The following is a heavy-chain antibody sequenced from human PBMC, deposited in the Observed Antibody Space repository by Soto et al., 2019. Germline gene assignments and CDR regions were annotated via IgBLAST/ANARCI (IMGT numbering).Heavy chain of an antibody. D-gene: IGHD2-15*01. V-gene: IGHV1-18*01. J-gene: IGHJ6*03. Sequence: ASVKVSCKASGYTFTSYGISWVRQAPGQGLEWMGWISAYNGNTNYAQKLQGRVTMTTDTSTSTAYMELRSLRSDDTAVYYCARDQVATIHIVVVVAATRDYYYMDVWGKGTTVTVSS. CDR1: GYTFTSYG. CDR3: ARDQVATIHIVVVVAATRDYYYMDV. CDR2: ISAYNGNT.